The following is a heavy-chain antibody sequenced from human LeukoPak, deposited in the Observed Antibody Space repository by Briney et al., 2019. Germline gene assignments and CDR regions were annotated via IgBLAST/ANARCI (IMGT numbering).Heavy chain of an antibody. CDR3: VRWDRGSNLESDY. D-gene: IGHD1-26*01. V-gene: IGHV4-30-2*01. CDR2: IYQSGST. J-gene: IGHJ4*02. CDR1: GGSISSGGYY. Sequence: SETLSLTCTVSGGSISSGGYYWSWIRQPPGKGLEWIGYIYQSGSTYYNPSLKSRVTISEDRSKNQFSLKLNSVTAADTAVYYCVRWDRGSNLESDYWGQGTLVTVSS.